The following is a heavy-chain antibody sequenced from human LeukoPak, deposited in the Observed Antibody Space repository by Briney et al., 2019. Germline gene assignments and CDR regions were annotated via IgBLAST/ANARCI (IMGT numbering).Heavy chain of an antibody. CDR3: ARGGTHIVVVTARTTPYYYYYGMDV. J-gene: IGHJ6*02. CDR2: INPNSGGT. D-gene: IGHD2-21*02. Sequence: GASVKVSCKASGYTFTGYYMHWVRQAPGQGLEWMGWINPNSGGTNYAQKFQGRVTMTRDTSISTAYMELSRLRSDDTAVYYCARGGTHIVVVTARTTPYYYYYGMDVWGQGTTVTVSS. V-gene: IGHV1-2*02. CDR1: GYTFTGYY.